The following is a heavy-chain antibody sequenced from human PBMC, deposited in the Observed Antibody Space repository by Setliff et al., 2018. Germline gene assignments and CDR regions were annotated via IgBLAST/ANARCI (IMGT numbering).Heavy chain of an antibody. D-gene: IGHD3-3*01. CDR2: ITFGSLSR. CDR1: GFTFNAYA. CDR3: ARGPTIFGAIYYMDV. Sequence: GGSLRLSCAASGFTFNAYAMSWVRQAPGKGLEWVSAITFGSLSRYYADSVKGRFTISRDNSKNTLFLEMNSLRTEDTAVYYCARGPTIFGAIYYMDVWGKGTTVTVSS. V-gene: IGHV3-23*01. J-gene: IGHJ6*03.